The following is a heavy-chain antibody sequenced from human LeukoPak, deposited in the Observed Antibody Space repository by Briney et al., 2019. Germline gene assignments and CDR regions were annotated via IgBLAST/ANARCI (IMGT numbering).Heavy chain of an antibody. J-gene: IGHJ4*02. D-gene: IGHD3-10*01. V-gene: IGHV1-69*06. CDR1: GGTFSSCA. CDR3: ARPLPGGGFGELND. Sequence: SVKVSCKASGGTFSSCAISWVRQAPGQGLEWMGGIIPIFGTANYAQKFQGRVTITADKSTSTAYMELSSLRPEDTAVYYCARPLPGGGFGELNDWGQGTLVTVSS. CDR2: IIPIFGTA.